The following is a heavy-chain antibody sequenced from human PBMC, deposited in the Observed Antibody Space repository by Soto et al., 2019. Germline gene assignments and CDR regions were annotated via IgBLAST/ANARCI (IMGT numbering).Heavy chain of an antibody. CDR3: ARGPRVSHYYDSSGVSS. D-gene: IGHD3-22*01. V-gene: IGHV4-59*01. Sequence: NPAETLSLTCTVSGGSISIYYWSWIRQPPGKGLEWIGYIYYSGSTNYNPSLKSRVTISVDTSKNQFSLKLSSVTAADTAVYYCARGPRVSHYYDSSGVSSWGQGTLVTVSS. J-gene: IGHJ4*02. CDR1: GGSISIYY. CDR2: IYYSGST.